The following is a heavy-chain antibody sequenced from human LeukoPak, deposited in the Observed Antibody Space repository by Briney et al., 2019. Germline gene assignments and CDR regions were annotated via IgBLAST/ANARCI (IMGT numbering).Heavy chain of an antibody. J-gene: IGHJ4*02. D-gene: IGHD2-21*01. CDR1: GGSISSGGYY. V-gene: IGHV4-31*03. CDR3: ARIDFVDYYFDY. Sequence: SETQSLTCTVSGGSISSGGYYWSWIRQHPGKGPEWIGYIYYSGSTYYNPSLKSRVTISVDTSKNQFSLKLSSVTAADTAVYYCARIDFVDYYFDYWGRGTLVTVSS. CDR2: IYYSGST.